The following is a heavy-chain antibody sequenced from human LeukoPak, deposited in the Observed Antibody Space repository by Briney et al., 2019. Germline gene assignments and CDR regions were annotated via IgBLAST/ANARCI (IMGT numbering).Heavy chain of an antibody. D-gene: IGHD3-3*01. CDR3: ARRALSYYDFWSGLDY. CDR1: GYSFTSYW. V-gene: IGHV5-51*01. J-gene: IGHJ4*02. CDR2: IYPGDSDT. Sequence: GESLNISCKGSGYSFTSYWIGWVRQMPGKGLEWMGIIYPGDSDTRYSPSFQGQVTISADKSISAAYLQWSSLKASDTATYYCARRALSYYDFWSGLDYWGQGTLVTVSS.